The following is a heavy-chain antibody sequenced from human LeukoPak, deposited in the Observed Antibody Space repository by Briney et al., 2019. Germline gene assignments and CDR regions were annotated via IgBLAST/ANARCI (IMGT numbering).Heavy chain of an antibody. V-gene: IGHV4-4*08. CDR3: ARGLWFGDENPPYFDY. D-gene: IGHD3-10*01. J-gene: IGHJ4*02. Sequence: SETLSLTCTVSGGSISSYYWSWIRQPPGKGLEWIGRIYTSESTNYNPSLKSRVTISVDTSRNQFSLKLSSVTAADTAVYYCARGLWFGDENPPYFDYWGQGILVTVSS. CDR2: IYTSEST. CDR1: GGSISSYY.